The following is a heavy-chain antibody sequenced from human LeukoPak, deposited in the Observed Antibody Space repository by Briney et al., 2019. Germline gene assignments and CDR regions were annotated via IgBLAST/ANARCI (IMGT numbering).Heavy chain of an antibody. Sequence: ASVKVSCKASGYDFINYGISWVRQAPGQGLEWMGWRSIYNGNTDYKLQGRVTMTRDTSTSTVYMELSSLRSEDTAVYYCARVAYYDSSGYPHGFDPWGQGTLVTVSS. D-gene: IGHD3-22*01. CDR3: ARVAYYDSSGYPHGFDP. V-gene: IGHV1-18*01. CDR2: RSIYNGNT. J-gene: IGHJ5*02. CDR1: GYDFINYG.